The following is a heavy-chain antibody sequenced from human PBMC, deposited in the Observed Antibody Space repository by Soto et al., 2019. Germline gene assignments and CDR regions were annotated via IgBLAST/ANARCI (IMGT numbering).Heavy chain of an antibody. CDR3: ARDRADGVHQYYDFWSGYSGYYGMDV. CDR2: ISSSSSTI. D-gene: IGHD3-3*01. V-gene: IGHV3-48*02. J-gene: IGHJ6*02. CDR1: GFTFSSYS. Sequence: PGGSLRLSCAASGFTFSSYSMNWVRQAPGKGLEWVSYISSSSSTIYYADSVKGRFTISRDNAKNSLYLQMNSLRDEDTAVYYCARDRADGVHQYYDFWSGYSGYYGMDVWGQGTTVTVSS.